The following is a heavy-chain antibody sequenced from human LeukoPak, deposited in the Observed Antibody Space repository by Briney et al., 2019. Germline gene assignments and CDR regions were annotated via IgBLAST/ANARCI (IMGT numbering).Heavy chain of an antibody. CDR3: ARGLYDFWSGYYKFFDRYYFDY. Sequence: SETLSLTCAVYGGSFSGYYWSWIRQPPGKGLEWIGEINHSGSTNYNPSLKSRVTISVDTSKNQFSLKLSSVTAADTAVYYCARGLYDFWSGYYKFFDRYYFDYWGQGTLVTVSS. V-gene: IGHV4-34*01. D-gene: IGHD3-3*01. CDR1: GGSFSGYY. J-gene: IGHJ4*02. CDR2: INHSGST.